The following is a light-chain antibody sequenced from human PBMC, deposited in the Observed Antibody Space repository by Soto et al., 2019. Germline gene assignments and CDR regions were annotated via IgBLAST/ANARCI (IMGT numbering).Light chain of an antibody. J-gene: IGKJ2*01. CDR2: GAS. V-gene: IGKV3-20*01. CDR3: QQYGSSVYT. CDR1: QSVYNNY. Sequence: EIVLTQSPGTLSLSPGEGASLSCKASQSVYNNYLAWYQHKPGRSPRLLIYGASTRAAGIPDRFSGSGSGTDFTLTITTLDPEDFAIYYCQQYGSSVYTFGQGTK.